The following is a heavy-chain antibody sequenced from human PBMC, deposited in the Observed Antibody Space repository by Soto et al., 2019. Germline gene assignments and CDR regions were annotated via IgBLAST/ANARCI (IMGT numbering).Heavy chain of an antibody. CDR2: IIPIFGTA. V-gene: IGHV1-69*01. J-gene: IGHJ6*02. CDR1: GGTFSSYA. CDR3: ARDPVVVVAATPNFYYGMDV. Sequence: QVQLVQSGAEVKKPGSSVKVSCKASGGTFSSYAISWVRQAPGQGLEWMGGIIPIFGTANYAQTFQGRVTITADESTSTAYMELSSLSSEATAVYYGARDPVVVVAATPNFYYGMDVWGQGTTVTVSS. D-gene: IGHD2-15*01.